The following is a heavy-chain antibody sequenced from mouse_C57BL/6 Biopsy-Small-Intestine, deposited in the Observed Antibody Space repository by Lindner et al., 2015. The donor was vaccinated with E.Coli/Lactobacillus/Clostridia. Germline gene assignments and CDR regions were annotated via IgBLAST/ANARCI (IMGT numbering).Heavy chain of an antibody. CDR2: IYPGDGDT. Sequence: VQLQESGAELVEPGASVKISCKASGYAFSSYWMNWVKQRPGKGLEWIGQIYPGDGDTNYNGKFKGKATLTADKSSSTAYMQLSSLTSEDSAVYFCASYDGYYGWFAYWGQGTLVTVSA. D-gene: IGHD2-3*01. CDR3: ASYDGYYGWFAY. J-gene: IGHJ3*01. CDR1: GYAFSSYW. V-gene: IGHV1-80*01.